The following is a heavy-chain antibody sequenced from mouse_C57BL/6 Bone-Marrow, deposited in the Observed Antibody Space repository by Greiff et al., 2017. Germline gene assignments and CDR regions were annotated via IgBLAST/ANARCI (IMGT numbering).Heavy chain of an antibody. V-gene: IGHV5-16*01. CDR3: ARDTSYDYAFYAMDY. J-gene: IGHJ4*01. CDR2: INYDGSST. Sequence: DVKLVESEGGLVQPGSSMKLSCTASGFTFSDYYMAWVRQVPEKGLEWVANINYDGSSTYYLDSLKSRFIISRDNAKNILYLQMSSLKSEDTATYYCARDTSYDYAFYAMDYWGQGTSVTVSS. D-gene: IGHD2-4*01. CDR1: GFTFSDYY.